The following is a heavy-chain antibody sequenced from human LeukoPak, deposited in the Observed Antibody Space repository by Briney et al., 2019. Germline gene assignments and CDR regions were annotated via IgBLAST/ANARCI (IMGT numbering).Heavy chain of an antibody. J-gene: IGHJ4*02. Sequence: PSETLSPTCTVSSGSISTNKYYWGWIRQPPGKALEWIGSIYYSGSTYHNPSLKSRVTISVDTSKNQFSLKLSSVTAADTAVYYCAKGGHGSGKYYFDYWGQGTLVTVSS. V-gene: IGHV4-39*01. CDR2: IYYSGST. CDR1: SGSISTNKYY. CDR3: AKGGHGSGKYYFDY. D-gene: IGHD3-10*01.